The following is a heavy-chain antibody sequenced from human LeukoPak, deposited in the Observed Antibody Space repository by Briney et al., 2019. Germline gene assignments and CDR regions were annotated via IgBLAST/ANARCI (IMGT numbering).Heavy chain of an antibody. CDR3: AFSWIQLWLPQNYYYSGMDV. Sequence: ASVKVSCKASGYTFTSYDINWVRQATGQGLEWMGWMNPNSGNTGYAQKFQGRVTMTRNTSISTAYMELSSLRSEDTAVYYCAFSWIQLWLPQNYYYSGMDVWGQGTTVTVSS. J-gene: IGHJ6*02. CDR2: MNPNSGNT. CDR1: GYTFTSYD. D-gene: IGHD5-18*01. V-gene: IGHV1-8*01.